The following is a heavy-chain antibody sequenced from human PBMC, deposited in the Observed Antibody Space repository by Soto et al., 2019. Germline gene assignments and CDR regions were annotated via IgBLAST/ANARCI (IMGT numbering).Heavy chain of an antibody. D-gene: IGHD3-10*01. Sequence: PSETLSLTCAVYGGSFSGYYWSWIRQPPGKGLEWIGEINHSGSTNYNPSLKSRVTISVDTSKNQFSLKLSSVTAADTAVYYCARGFTITMVRGGWFDPWGQGTLVTVS. CDR3: ARGFTITMVRGGWFDP. V-gene: IGHV4-34*01. CDR2: INHSGST. CDR1: GGSFSGYY. J-gene: IGHJ5*02.